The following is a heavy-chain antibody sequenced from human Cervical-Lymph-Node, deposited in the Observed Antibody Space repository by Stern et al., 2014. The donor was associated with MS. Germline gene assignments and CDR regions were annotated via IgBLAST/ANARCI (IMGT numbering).Heavy chain of an antibody. CDR2: INPKSGGT. CDR1: GYSFSDFY. Sequence: QVQLLQPGAEVKKPGASLKVSCKASGYSFSDFYIHWVRQAPGQGLELMGRINPKSGGTKYAQKFRGRVTMTSDTSSSTAHMELSRLTSDDTAIYYCTRGDLVIVSVVLGRFDPWGQGTLATVAS. CDR3: TRGDLVIVSVVLGRFDP. V-gene: IGHV1-2*06. D-gene: IGHD2/OR15-2a*01. J-gene: IGHJ5*02.